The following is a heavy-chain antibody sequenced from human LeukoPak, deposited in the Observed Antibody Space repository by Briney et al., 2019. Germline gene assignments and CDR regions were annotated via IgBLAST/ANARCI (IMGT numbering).Heavy chain of an antibody. D-gene: IGHD3-10*01. J-gene: IGHJ4*02. CDR2: ISYDGSNK. CDR1: GFTFSSYA. CDR3: ARVYNDLWFGELYFDY. V-gene: IGHV3-30-3*01. Sequence: GVSLRLSCAASGFTFSSYAMHWVRQAPGKGLEWVAVISYDGSNKYYADSVKGRFTISRDNSKNTLYLQMNGLRAEDTAVYYCARVYNDLWFGELYFDYWGQGTLVTVSS.